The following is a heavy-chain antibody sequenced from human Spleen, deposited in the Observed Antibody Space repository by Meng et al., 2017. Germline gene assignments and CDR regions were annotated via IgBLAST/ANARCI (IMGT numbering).Heavy chain of an antibody. CDR2: IWYDGSNK. V-gene: IGHV3-33*08. CDR3: ARDSYYYDSSGYFDY. D-gene: IGHD3-22*01. CDR1: GFTFSSYG. J-gene: IGHJ4*02. Sequence: GESLKISCAASGFTFSSYGMHWVRQAPGKGLEWVAVIWYDGSNKYYADSVKGRFTISRDNSKNTLYLQMNSLRAEDTAVYYCARDSYYYDSSGYFDYWGQGTLATFSS.